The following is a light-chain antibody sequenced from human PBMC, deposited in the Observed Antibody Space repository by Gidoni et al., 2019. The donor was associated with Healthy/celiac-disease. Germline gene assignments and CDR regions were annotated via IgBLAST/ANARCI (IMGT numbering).Light chain of an antibody. CDR3: QQYGNSPKLT. V-gene: IGKV3-20*01. CDR1: QSVSSSN. CDR2: GAS. Sequence: EIVLTQSPGTLSLSPGERATLSCRASQSVSSSNLAWYQQKPGQPPRLLIYGASTRATGIPDRFSGSGSGTDFTLTISRREPEDFAVYYCQQYGNSPKLTFGGGTKVEIK. J-gene: IGKJ4*01.